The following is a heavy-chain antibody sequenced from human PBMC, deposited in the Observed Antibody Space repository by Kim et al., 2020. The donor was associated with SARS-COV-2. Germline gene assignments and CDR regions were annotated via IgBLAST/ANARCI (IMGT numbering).Heavy chain of an antibody. Sequence: ASVKVSCKASGYRFDSYGVNWLRQAAGQGLEWMGWISAWNDNTHYAQKFRDRVTMTTDTSTRTVYMDPRGQRSDDTAVYFCARGGRAGFTRGEDYNDSWG. J-gene: IGHJ5*01. D-gene: IGHD4-4*01. CDR2: ISAWNDNT. CDR1: GYRFDSYG. CDR3: ARGGRAGFTRGEDYNDS. V-gene: IGHV1-18*01.